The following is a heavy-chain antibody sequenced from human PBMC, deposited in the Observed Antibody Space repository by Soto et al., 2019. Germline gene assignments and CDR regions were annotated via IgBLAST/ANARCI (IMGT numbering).Heavy chain of an antibody. V-gene: IGHV1-18*01. CDR2: ISAYNGNT. Sequence: QVQLVQSGAEVKKPGASVNVSCKASGYTFTSYGISWVREAPGQGLEWMGWISAYNGNTNYAQKLQGRVTMTTDTSTSTAYMELRSLRSDDTAVYYCARDFYPRGSANHHAFDIWGQGTMVTVSS. CDR3: ARDFYPRGSANHHAFDI. D-gene: IGHD3-10*01. J-gene: IGHJ3*02. CDR1: GYTFTSYG.